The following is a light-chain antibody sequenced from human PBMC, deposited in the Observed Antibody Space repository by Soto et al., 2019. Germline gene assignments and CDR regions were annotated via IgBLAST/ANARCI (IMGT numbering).Light chain of an antibody. CDR1: QSVSSY. CDR2: DES. Sequence: EIVMTQSPAILSVSPGERATLSCRASQSVSSYLAWYKQKPAQAPRLLIYDESNRATGIPARFSGSGSGTDFTITISRLEPEDFAVYYCQQYGSSGTFGQGTKVDIK. V-gene: IGKV3D-20*01. J-gene: IGKJ1*01. CDR3: QQYGSSGT.